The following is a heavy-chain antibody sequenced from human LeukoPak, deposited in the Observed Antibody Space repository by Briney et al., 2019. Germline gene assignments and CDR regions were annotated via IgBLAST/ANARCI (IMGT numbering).Heavy chain of an antibody. D-gene: IGHD7-27*01. CDR2: ISSSGRTT. CDR3: ARDLGTSAITGY. J-gene: IGHJ4*02. V-gene: IGHV3-48*03. Sequence: GGSLRLSCAASGSTFGNYEMNWVRQAPGKGLEWVSYISSSGRTTHYADSVKGRFTISRDNAKNSLYLQLNSLRVEDTAVYYCARDLGTSAITGYWGQGTLVTVSS. CDR1: GSTFGNYE.